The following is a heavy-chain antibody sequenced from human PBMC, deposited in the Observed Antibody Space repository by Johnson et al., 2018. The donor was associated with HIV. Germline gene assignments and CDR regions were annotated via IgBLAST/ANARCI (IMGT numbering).Heavy chain of an antibody. Sequence: EVQLVESGGGVVQPGGSLRLSCAASGFTFSNAWMSWVRQAPGKGLEWVGRIKSKTDGGTTDYAAPVKGRFTISRDDSKNTLYLQMNSLKTEDTAVYYCTRDAKLRPLDGPDDAFDIWGQGTMVTVSS. D-gene: IGHD2-2*03. J-gene: IGHJ3*02. CDR2: IKSKTDGGTT. V-gene: IGHV3-15*01. CDR1: GFTFSNAW. CDR3: TRDAKLRPLDGPDDAFDI.